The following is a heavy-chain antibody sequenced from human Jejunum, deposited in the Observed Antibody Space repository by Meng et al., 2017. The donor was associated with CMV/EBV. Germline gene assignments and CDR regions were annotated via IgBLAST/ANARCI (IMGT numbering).Heavy chain of an antibody. D-gene: IGHD3-10*01. CDR2: IWYDGSNK. CDR1: SYG. Sequence: SYGMHWVRQAPGKGLEWVAVIWYDGSNKYYADSVKGRFTISRDNAKKSLYLQMNSLRAEDTAIYYCARDRFFGDDGSGAYFHDYWGQGTLVTVSS. J-gene: IGHJ4*02. CDR3: ARDRFFGDDGSGAYFHDY. V-gene: IGHV3-33*01.